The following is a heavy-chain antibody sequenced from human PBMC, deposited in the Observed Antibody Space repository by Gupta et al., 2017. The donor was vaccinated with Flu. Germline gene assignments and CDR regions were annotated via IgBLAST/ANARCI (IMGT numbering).Heavy chain of an antibody. CDR3: AKGYAVAGTYFDY. D-gene: IGHD6-19*01. CDR1: GFTFDDYA. V-gene: IGHV3-9*01. J-gene: IGHJ4*02. Sequence: EVQLVESGGGLVQPGRSLRLSCAASGFTFDDYAMHWVRQAPGKGLEWVSGISWNSGSIGYADSVKGRFTISRDNAKNSLYLQMNSLRAEDTALYYCAKGYAVAGTYFDYWGQGTLVTVSS. CDR2: ISWNSGSI.